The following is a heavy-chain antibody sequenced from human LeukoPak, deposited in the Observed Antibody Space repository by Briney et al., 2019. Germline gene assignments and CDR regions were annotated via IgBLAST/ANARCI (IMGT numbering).Heavy chain of an antibody. J-gene: IGHJ4*02. V-gene: IGHV1-2*02. CDR2: INPNSGGT. CDR1: GYTFTGYY. Sequence: ASVKVSCKASGYTFTGYYMHWVRQAPGQGLEWMGWINPNSGGTNYAQKFQGRVTMTRDTSISTAYMELSRLRSDDTAVYYCARADDPNYYYGSGGYFDYWGQGTLVTVSS. CDR3: ARADDPNYYYGSGGYFDY. D-gene: IGHD3-10*01.